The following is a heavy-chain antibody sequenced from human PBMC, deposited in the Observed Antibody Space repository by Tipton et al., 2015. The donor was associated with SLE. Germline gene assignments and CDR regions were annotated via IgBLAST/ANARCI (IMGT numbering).Heavy chain of an antibody. D-gene: IGHD3-22*01. Sequence: TLSLTCTVSGGSISSGGYYWGWIRQPPGKGLEWIGSIYYSGSTYYNPSLKSRVTISVDTSKNQFSLNLRSVTAADTAVYYCARGSSGYQHVDYWGQGTLVTVS. CDR2: IYYSGST. V-gene: IGHV4-39*07. CDR1: GGSISSGGYY. CDR3: ARGSSGYQHVDY. J-gene: IGHJ4*02.